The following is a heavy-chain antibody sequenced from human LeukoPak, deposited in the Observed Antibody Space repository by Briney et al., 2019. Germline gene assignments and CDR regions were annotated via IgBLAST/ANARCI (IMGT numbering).Heavy chain of an antibody. D-gene: IGHD2-15*01. J-gene: IGHJ4*02. Sequence: SVKVSCKASGGTFSSYAISWVRQAPGQGLEWMGRIIPILGIANYAQKFQGRVTITADKSTSTAYMELSSLRSEDTAVYYCARMGYCRGGSCGGGDYWGQGTLVTVSS. CDR1: GGTFSSYA. CDR3: ARMGYCRGGSCGGGDY. V-gene: IGHV1-69*04. CDR2: IIPILGIA.